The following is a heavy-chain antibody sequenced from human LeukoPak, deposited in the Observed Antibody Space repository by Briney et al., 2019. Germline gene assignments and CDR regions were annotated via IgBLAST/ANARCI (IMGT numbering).Heavy chain of an antibody. CDR2: ISGSGGST. Sequence: GGSLRLSCAASGFTFSIYDMNWVRQAPGKGLEWVSVISGSGGSTFYADSVKGRFTISRDNSKNTLYLQMNSLRTEDTAVYSCARGYCTSTSCYNDYWGQGTLVTVSS. D-gene: IGHD2-2*02. V-gene: IGHV3-23*01. CDR3: ARGYCTSTSCYNDY. J-gene: IGHJ4*02. CDR1: GFTFSIYD.